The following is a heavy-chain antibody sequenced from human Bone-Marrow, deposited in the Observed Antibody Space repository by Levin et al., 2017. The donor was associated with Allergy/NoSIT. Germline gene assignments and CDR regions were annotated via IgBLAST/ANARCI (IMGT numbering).Heavy chain of an antibody. J-gene: IGHJ6*02. D-gene: IGHD6-19*01. V-gene: IGHV3-73*01. CDR2: IRSKANSYAT. Sequence: LSLTCAASGFTFSGSAMHWVRQASGKGLEWVGRIRSKANSYATAYAASVKGRFTISRDDSKNTAYLQMNSLKTEDTAVYYCTRRTEYSSGWYVGYYYYYGMDGWGQGTTVTVSS. CDR1: GFTFSGSA. CDR3: TRRTEYSSGWYVGYYYYYGMDG.